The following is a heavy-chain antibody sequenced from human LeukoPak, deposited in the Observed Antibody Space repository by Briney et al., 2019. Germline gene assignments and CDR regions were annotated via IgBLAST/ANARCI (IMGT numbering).Heavy chain of an antibody. V-gene: IGHV4-59*11. CDR2: THFSGST. J-gene: IGHJ4*02. CDR3: ARAKAAGSYDF. D-gene: IGHD6-13*01. Sequence: PSETLSLTCSVSGGSISRHYWTWIRQPPGKGPEWIGYTHFSGSTNYNPSLKSRATTSLDRAKNQISLTLTSVTAADTAVYFCARAKAAGSYDFWGQGTLVTVSS. CDR1: GGSISRHY.